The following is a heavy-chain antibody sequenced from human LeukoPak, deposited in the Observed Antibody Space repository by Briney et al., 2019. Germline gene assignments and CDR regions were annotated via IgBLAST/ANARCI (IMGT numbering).Heavy chain of an antibody. CDR1: GFTFSSYG. CDR2: ISYDGSNK. J-gene: IGHJ4*02. D-gene: IGHD4-17*01. Sequence: GGSLRLSCAASGFTFSSYGMHWVRQAPGKGLEWVAVISYDGSNKYYADSVKGRFTISRDNSKNTLYLQMNSLRAENTAVYYCAKDRDYGDTLFDYWGQGTLVTVSS. V-gene: IGHV3-30*18. CDR3: AKDRDYGDTLFDY.